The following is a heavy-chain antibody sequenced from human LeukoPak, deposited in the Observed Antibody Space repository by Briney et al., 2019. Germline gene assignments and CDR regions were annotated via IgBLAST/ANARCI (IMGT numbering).Heavy chain of an antibody. CDR1: GFTFSSYA. Sequence: GGSLRLSCAASGFTFSSYAMHWVRQAPGKGLEWVAVISYDGSNKYYADSVKGRFTISRDNSKNTLYLQMNSLRAEDTAVYHCARDIGMAYYYYGMDVWGQGTTVTVSS. V-gene: IGHV3-30-3*01. J-gene: IGHJ6*02. CDR3: ARDIGMAYYYYGMDV. CDR2: ISYDGSNK. D-gene: IGHD5-24*01.